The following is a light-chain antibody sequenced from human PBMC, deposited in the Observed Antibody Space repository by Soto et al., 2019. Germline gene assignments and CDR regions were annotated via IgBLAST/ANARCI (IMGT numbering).Light chain of an antibody. CDR2: AAT. CDR3: LQVANFPRT. Sequence: DIQMTQSPSSVSASVGDTVTITCRASQDINSRLPWFQQQPGRPPKYVIQAATMLQSGFPSRFAGSGSGRDFTLTIHTLQPEDSATYYCLQVANFPRTFGQGTKVE. V-gene: IGKV1-12*01. J-gene: IGKJ1*01. CDR1: QDINSR.